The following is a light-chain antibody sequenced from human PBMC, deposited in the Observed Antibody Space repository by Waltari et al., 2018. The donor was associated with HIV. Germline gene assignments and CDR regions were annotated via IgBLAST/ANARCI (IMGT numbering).Light chain of an antibody. CDR2: GAS. CDR1: QSLRSNY. CDR3: QHYDSSPPYS. Sequence: EIVLTQSPGTLSLSPGERATLSCRASQSLRSNYLAWYQQKPGQAPRLLIYGASSRATGIPDRFSGSGSGADFTLTISRLEPADFAVYYCQHYDSSPPYSFGQGTRLEIK. J-gene: IGKJ2*03. V-gene: IGKV3-20*01.